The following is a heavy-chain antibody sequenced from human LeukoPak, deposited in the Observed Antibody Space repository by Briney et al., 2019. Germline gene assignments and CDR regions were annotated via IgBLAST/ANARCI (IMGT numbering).Heavy chain of an antibody. CDR3: ATRRSGSHPYY. J-gene: IGHJ4*02. Sequence: VGSIFYSGSTHYNPSLKSRVTMSVDTSKNQFSLRLSSVTATDTAVYYCATRRSGSHPYYWGQGTLVAVSS. V-gene: IGHV4-39*01. D-gene: IGHD1-26*01. CDR2: IFYSGST.